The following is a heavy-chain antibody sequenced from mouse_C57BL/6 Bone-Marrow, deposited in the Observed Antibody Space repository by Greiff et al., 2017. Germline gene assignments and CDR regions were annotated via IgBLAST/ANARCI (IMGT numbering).Heavy chain of an antibody. CDR3: ALIYYYGSS. J-gene: IGHJ3*01. CDR1: GYTFTSYW. Sequence: QVQLKESGAELVKPGASVKVSCKASGYTFTSYWMHWVKQRPGQGLEWIGRIHPSASDTNYNQKFKGKATLTVDKSSSTAYMQLSSLTSEDSAVYYCALIYYYGSSWGQGTLVTVSA. CDR2: IHPSASDT. V-gene: IGHV1-74*01. D-gene: IGHD1-1*01.